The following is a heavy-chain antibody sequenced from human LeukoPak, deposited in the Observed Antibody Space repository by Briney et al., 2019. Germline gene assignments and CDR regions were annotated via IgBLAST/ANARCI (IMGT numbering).Heavy chain of an antibody. CDR1: GFNFGGYG. Sequence: GGSVRPSGAASGFNFGGYGMHWVRQAPGKGLEWVAFISYDETYKNYVDSVKGRFTISRDNSRNMLYLQMSSLRPEDTAVYYCAKGAVPATVHAPDPYVYDYWGQGTLVTVSS. J-gene: IGHJ4*02. V-gene: IGHV3-30*18. D-gene: IGHD6-13*01. CDR3: AKGAVPATVHAPDPYVYDY. CDR2: ISYDETYK.